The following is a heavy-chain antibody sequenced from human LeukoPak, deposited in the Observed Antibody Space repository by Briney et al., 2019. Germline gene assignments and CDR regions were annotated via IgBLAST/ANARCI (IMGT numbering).Heavy chain of an antibody. J-gene: IGHJ5*02. CDR1: GGSISTTNYY. V-gene: IGHV4-39*01. D-gene: IGHD3-3*01. CDR3: ARHSGLRSPFDP. Sequence: SETLSLTCTVSGGSISTTNYYWGWIRQPPGREREWIGSIYSSGNTYYNPSLESRVTISVDTSKNQLSLKLTSATAADTSVYYCARHSGLRSPFDPWGQGTLVTVSS. CDR2: IYSSGNT.